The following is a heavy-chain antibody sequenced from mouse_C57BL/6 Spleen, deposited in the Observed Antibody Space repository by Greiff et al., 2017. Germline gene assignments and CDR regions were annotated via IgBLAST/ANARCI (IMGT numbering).Heavy chain of an antibody. D-gene: IGHD2-3*01. Sequence: QVQLKQPGAELVRPGSSVKLSCKASGYTFTSYWMDWVKQRPGQGLEWIGNIYPSDGETHYNQKFKDKATLTVDKSSSTAYMQLSSLTSEDSAVYYCARRMGYRYFDVWGTGTTVTVSS. J-gene: IGHJ1*03. CDR2: IYPSDGET. V-gene: IGHV1-61*01. CDR3: ARRMGYRYFDV. CDR1: GYTFTSYW.